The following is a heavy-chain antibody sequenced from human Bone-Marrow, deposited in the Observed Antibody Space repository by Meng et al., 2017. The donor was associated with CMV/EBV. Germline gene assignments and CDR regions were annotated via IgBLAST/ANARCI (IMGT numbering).Heavy chain of an antibody. D-gene: IGHD2-21*01. CDR1: GFTISRYW. J-gene: IGHJ4*02. CDR3: ARVAYCGGDFYCYFDS. Sequence: GEAPKIFCAASGFTISRYWMHWVRQAPGKGLGWVSRISNDGSITIYADYVKGRFTISRDNAENTQYLQMNCLSAEDTAVYYCARVAYCGGDFYCYFDSWGQGTLVTVSS. CDR2: ISNDGSIT. V-gene: IGHV3-74*01.